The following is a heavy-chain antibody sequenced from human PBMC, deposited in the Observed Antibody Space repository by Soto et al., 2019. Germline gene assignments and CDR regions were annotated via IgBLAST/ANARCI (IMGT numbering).Heavy chain of an antibody. J-gene: IGHJ4*02. CDR2: VSTYNGNT. V-gene: IGHV1-18*04. Sequence: ASVKVSCKASGYTFTSYGISWVRQAPGQGLEWMGWVSTYNGNTNYAQKVQGRVTMTTDTSTSTAYMELRSLTSDDTAVYYCARALEYSSSSGDYWGQGTLVTVSS. CDR1: GYTFTSYG. CDR3: ARALEYSSSSGDY. D-gene: IGHD6-6*01.